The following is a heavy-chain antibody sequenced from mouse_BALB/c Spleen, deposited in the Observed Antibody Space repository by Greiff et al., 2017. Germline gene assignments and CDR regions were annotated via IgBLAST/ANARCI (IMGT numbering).Heavy chain of an antibody. V-gene: IGHV3-5*02. CDR2: IYYSGTI. Sequence: EVQLQQSGPGLVKPSQTVSLTCTVTGISITTGNYRWSWIRQFPGNKLEWIGYIYYSGTITYNPSLTSRTTITRDTSKNQFFLEMNSLTAEDTATYYCARDRAYYYGSSYGYAMDYWGQGTSVTVSS. D-gene: IGHD1-1*01. CDR1: GISITTGNYR. J-gene: IGHJ4*01. CDR3: ARDRAYYYGSSYGYAMDY.